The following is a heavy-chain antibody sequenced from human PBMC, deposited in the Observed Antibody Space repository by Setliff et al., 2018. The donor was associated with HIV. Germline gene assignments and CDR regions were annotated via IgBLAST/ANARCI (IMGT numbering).Heavy chain of an antibody. J-gene: IGHJ4*02. CDR2: IYYSGST. D-gene: IGHD3-10*01. CDR1: GYSISSGFY. Sequence: PSETLSLTCAVSGYSISSGFYWGWIRQPPGKGLEWIGSIYYSGSTYYNPSLKSRVTISVDTSKNQFSLRLSSVTAGDTAVYYCTRRRGPMVRGVDPTPSYYFDYWGQGTLVTVSS. CDR3: TRRRGPMVRGVDPTPSYYFDY. V-gene: IGHV4-38-2*01.